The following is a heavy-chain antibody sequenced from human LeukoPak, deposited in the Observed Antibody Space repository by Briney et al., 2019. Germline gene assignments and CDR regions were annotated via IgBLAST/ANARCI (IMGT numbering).Heavy chain of an antibody. CDR3: ARGTASEYSGYDGNFDY. V-gene: IGHV3-20*04. D-gene: IGHD5-12*01. CDR2: INWNGGST. Sequence: GGSLRFSCAASGFTFDDYGMSWVRQAPGKGLEWVSGINWNGGSTGYADSVKGRFTISRDNAKNSLYLQMNSLRAEDTALYYCARGTASEYSGYDGNFDYWGQGTLVTVSS. CDR1: GFTFDDYG. J-gene: IGHJ4*02.